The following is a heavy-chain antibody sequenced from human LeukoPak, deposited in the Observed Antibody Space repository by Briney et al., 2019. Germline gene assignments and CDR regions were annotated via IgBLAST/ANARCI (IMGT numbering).Heavy chain of an antibody. V-gene: IGHV3-48*03. Sequence: GGSLRLSCAASGFTFSSYEMNWVRQVPGKGLEWISYITTGGTTIYYADSVKGRFTISRDNAKNSLYLQMSSLRDEDTAVYYCATQGLAKALDYWGQGTLVTVSS. D-gene: IGHD3/OR15-3a*01. J-gene: IGHJ4*02. CDR3: ATQGLAKALDY. CDR1: GFTFSSYE. CDR2: ITTGGTTI.